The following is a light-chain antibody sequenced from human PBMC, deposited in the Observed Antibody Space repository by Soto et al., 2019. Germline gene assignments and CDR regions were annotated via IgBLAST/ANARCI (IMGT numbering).Light chain of an antibody. V-gene: IGLV2-14*03. CDR3: ISYTSSSTLYV. CDR1: SSDVGGYNS. CDR2: DVS. Sequence: QSVLTQPASVSGSPGQWITISCTGTSSDVGGYNSAAWYQQHPGKAPKLMIYDVSNRPSGVSDPFSGSKSGNTASLTISGLQAEDEADYYGISYTSSSTLYVFGTGTKLTVL. J-gene: IGLJ1*01.